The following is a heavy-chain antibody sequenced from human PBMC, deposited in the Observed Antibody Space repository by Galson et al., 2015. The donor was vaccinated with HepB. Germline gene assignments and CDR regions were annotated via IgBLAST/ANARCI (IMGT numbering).Heavy chain of an antibody. CDR2: VSAYNGNT. CDR3: ARGRDGYNWGIYYYYGMDV. Sequence: SVKVSCKALGYTFTSFGISWVRQAPGQGLEWMGWVSAYNGNTNYAQKLQGRVTMTTDTSTSTAYMELRSLRSDDTAVYYCARGRDGYNWGIYYYYGMDVWGQGTTVTVSS. J-gene: IGHJ6*02. D-gene: IGHD5-24*01. V-gene: IGHV1-18*01. CDR1: GYTFTSFG.